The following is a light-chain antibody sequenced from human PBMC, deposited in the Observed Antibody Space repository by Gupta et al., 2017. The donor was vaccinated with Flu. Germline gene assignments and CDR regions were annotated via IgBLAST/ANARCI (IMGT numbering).Light chain of an antibody. CDR2: AAS. V-gene: IGKV1D-16*01. J-gene: IGKJ4*01. CDR3: QQYNSFPLT. Sequence: SLSASVGDRVTITCRAIQDIRTWLAWYQQKPENAPKSLIYAASNLQSGVPSRFSGGGSETDFTLNISIRQPEEFATYYCQQYNSFPLTFGGGTKVEIK. CDR1: QDIRTW.